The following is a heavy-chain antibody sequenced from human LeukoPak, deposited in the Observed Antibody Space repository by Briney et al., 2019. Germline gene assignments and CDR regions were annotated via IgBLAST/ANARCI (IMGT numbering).Heavy chain of an antibody. J-gene: IGHJ5*02. CDR1: GFTFDDYA. CDR3: AKAGDIVLMVYASWFDP. CDR2: ISWNSGST. Sequence: PGRSLRLSCAASGFTFDDYAMHWVRQAPGKGLEWVSGISWNSGSTGYADSVKGRFTISRDNAKNSLYLQMNSLRAEDTALYYCAKAGDIVLMVYASWFDPWGQGTLVTVSS. D-gene: IGHD2-8*01. V-gene: IGHV3-9*01.